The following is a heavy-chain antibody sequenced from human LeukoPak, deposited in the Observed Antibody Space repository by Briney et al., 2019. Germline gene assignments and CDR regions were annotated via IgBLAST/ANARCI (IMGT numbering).Heavy chain of an antibody. D-gene: IGHD5-24*01. CDR3: ASLMMVLEMATAMEAFDI. Sequence: GASVKVSCKASGYTFTSYGISWVRQAPGQGLEWMGWISAYNGNTNYAQKLQGRVTMTTDTSTSTAYMELRSLRSDDTAVYYCASLMMVLEMATAMEAFDIWGQGTVVTVSS. CDR2: ISAYNGNT. CDR1: GYTFTSYG. J-gene: IGHJ3*02. V-gene: IGHV1-18*01.